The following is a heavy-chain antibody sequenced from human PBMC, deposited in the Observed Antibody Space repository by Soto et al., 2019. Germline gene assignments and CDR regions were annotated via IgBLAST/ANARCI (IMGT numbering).Heavy chain of an antibody. CDR1: GGSISSGGYS. D-gene: IGHD3-16*01. J-gene: IGHJ6*02. CDR3: ARVPSPFDFYYAMDV. Sequence: SETLSLTCAVSGGSISSGGYSWSWIRQAPGKGLEWIGYIFSSGTTYYNPSLKSRLTMSLDTSQNQFSLKLNSVTAADTAVYFCARVPSPFDFYYAMDVWGQGTTVTVPS. CDR2: IFSSGTT. V-gene: IGHV4-30-4*02.